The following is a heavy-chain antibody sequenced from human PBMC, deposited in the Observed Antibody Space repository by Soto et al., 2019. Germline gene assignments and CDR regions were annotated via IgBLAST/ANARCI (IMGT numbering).Heavy chain of an antibody. CDR1: GFTFSSYA. D-gene: IGHD3-3*01. CDR2: ISYDGSNK. J-gene: IGHJ4*02. V-gene: IGHV3-30-3*01. Sequence: QVQLVESGGGVVQPGRSLRLSCAASGFTFSSYAMHWVRQAPGKGLEWVAVISYDGSNKYYADSVKGRFTISRDNSKNALYLQMNSLRAEDTAVYYCARGPASHPNHDPLYYFDYWGQGTLVTVSS. CDR3: ARGPASHPNHDPLYYFDY.